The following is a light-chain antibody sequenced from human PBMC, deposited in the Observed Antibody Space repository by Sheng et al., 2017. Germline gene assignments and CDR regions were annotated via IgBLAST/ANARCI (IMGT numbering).Light chain of an antibody. CDR3: QQYFSTPPFT. CDR2: AAS. J-gene: IGKJ3*01. V-gene: IGKV1-NL1*01. Sequence: DIQMTQSPSSLSASVGDRVSITCRASQDISNSLAWYQQKPGKAPKVLVYAASTLENGVPSRFSGSGSGTNYTLTISSLQPEDFATYSCQQYFSTPPFTFGPGTTV. CDR1: QDISNS.